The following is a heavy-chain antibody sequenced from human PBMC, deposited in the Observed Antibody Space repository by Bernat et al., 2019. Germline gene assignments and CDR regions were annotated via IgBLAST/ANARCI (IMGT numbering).Heavy chain of an antibody. V-gene: IGHV3-30*03. CDR3: ARERDSSNWYGGGFGY. CDR1: GFTFSSYG. J-gene: IGHJ4*02. CDR2: IPYDGGNK. D-gene: IGHD6-13*01. Sequence: QVQLVESGGGVVQPGRSLRLSCAASGFTFSSYGMHWGRQAPGKLLEWVAVIPYDGGNKYYADSVKDRFTISRDNSKNTLYLQMNSLRIEDTAVYYCARERDSSNWYGGGFGYWGQGTLVTVSS.